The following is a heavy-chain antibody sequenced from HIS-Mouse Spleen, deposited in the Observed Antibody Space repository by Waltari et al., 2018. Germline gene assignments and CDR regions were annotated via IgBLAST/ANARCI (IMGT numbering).Heavy chain of an antibody. CDR3: AREIPYSSSWYDWYFDL. V-gene: IGHV4-39*07. Sequence: QLQLQESGPGLVKPSETLSLTCTVSCGSISSSRYYLVWIRQPPGKGLEWIGSIYYSGSTYYNPSLKSRVTISVDTSKNQFSLKLSSVTAADTAVYYCAREIPYSSSWYDWYFDLWGRGTLVTVSS. CDR2: IYYSGST. J-gene: IGHJ2*01. D-gene: IGHD6-13*01. CDR1: CGSISSSRYY.